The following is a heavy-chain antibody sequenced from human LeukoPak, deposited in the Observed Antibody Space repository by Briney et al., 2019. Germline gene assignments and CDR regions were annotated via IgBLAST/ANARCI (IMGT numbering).Heavy chain of an antibody. V-gene: IGHV3-48*01. CDR1: GFTFSNFW. CDR2: ISSSSSTI. J-gene: IGHJ4*02. CDR3: ARDGLLWFGELSAPNFDY. D-gene: IGHD3-10*01. Sequence: GGSLRLSCTASGFTFSNFWMGWVRQAPGKGLEWVSYISSSSSTIYYADSVKGRFTISRDNAKNSLYLQMNSLRAEDTAVYYCARDGLLWFGELSAPNFDYWGQGTLVTVSS.